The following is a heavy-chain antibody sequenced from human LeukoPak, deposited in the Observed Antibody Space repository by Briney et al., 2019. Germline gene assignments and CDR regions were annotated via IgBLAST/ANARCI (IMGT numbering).Heavy chain of an antibody. CDR3: AKYLSYYDSSGTTP. CDR1: RPIFSTYT. Sequence: GGSLRLSCAASRPIFSTYTMHWVRQAPGKGLEWVAVISYDGSNKYYADSVKGRFTISRDNSKNTLYLQMNSLRAEDTAVYYCAKYLSYYDSSGTTPWGQGTLVTVSS. J-gene: IGHJ5*02. CDR2: ISYDGSNK. V-gene: IGHV3-30*18. D-gene: IGHD3-22*01.